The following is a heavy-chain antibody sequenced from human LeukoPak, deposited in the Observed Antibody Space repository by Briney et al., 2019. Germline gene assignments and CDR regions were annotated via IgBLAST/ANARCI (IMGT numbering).Heavy chain of an antibody. CDR3: ARGVVAAPQTVDY. D-gene: IGHD2-15*01. J-gene: IGHJ4*02. V-gene: IGHV4-59*01. CDR1: GDSISGFY. CDR2: IYYSGST. Sequence: SETLSLTCTVSGDSISGFYWSWIRQPPGKGLEWIGYIYYSGSTNYNPSLKSRVTISVDTSKNQFSLKLNSVSAADTAVYYCARGVVAAPQTVDYWGQGTLVTVSS.